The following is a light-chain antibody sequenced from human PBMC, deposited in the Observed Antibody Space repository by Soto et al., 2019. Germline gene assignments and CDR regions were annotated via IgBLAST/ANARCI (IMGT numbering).Light chain of an antibody. Sequence: DIQMTQSPSTLSASVGDRVTITCRASQSISTWLAWYQQKSGKAPKLLIYKASSLESGVPSRFSGSGSGTEFTLTISSLQPDDFATYYCQQYNSYRYTFGQGTELEIK. CDR2: KAS. CDR3: QQYNSYRYT. V-gene: IGKV1-5*03. J-gene: IGKJ2*01. CDR1: QSISTW.